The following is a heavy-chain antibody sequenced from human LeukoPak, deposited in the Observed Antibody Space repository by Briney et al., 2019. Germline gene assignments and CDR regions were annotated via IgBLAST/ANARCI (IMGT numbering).Heavy chain of an antibody. CDR3: ARRRRVGTTRHNGWKYFDY. CDR2: IYYSGST. Sequence: KPSETLSLTCTVSGGSISSSSYYWGWIRQPPGKGLEWIGSIYYSGSTYYNPSLKSRVTISVDTSKNQFSLKLSSVTAADTAVFYCARRRRVGTTRHNGWKYFDYWGQGTLVTVSS. CDR1: GGSISSSSYY. J-gene: IGHJ4*02. D-gene: IGHD1-26*01. V-gene: IGHV4-39*07.